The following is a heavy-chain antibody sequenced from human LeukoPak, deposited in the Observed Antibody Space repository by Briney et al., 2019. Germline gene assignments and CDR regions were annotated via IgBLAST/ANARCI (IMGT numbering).Heavy chain of an antibody. D-gene: IGHD6-19*01. Sequence: GASVKVSCKASGYTLTGYYMHWVRQAPGQGLEWMGWINGNTGDTRYAEKFQGRVTMTRDTSISTAYMELRSLTSDDSAAYYCARDGAVTGSYNWFDPWGQGTLVTVSS. J-gene: IGHJ5*02. CDR3: ARDGAVTGSYNWFDP. CDR1: GYTLTGYY. V-gene: IGHV1-2*02. CDR2: INGNTGDT.